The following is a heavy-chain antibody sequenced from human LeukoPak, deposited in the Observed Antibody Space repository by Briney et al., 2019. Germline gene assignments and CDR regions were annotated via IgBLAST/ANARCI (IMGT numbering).Heavy chain of an antibody. CDR3: TRWGAGGLTLDY. J-gene: IGHJ4*02. D-gene: IGHD3-16*01. CDR1: GFTFSGYS. V-gene: IGHV3-21*01. Sequence: GGSLRLSCAASGFTFSGYSMNWVRQAPGKGLEWVSSISSSSSYIYYADSVKGRLTISKDNSRKTVNLQMDSLRAEDTAIYYCTRWGAGGLTLDYWGQGVLVTVSS. CDR2: ISSSSSYI.